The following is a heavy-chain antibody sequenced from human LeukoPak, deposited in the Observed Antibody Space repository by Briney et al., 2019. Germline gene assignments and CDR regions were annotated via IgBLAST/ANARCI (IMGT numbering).Heavy chain of an antibody. CDR2: IYYSGST. CDR3: ARDKLNAFDI. V-gene: IGHV4-59*12. D-gene: IGHD6-6*01. CDR1: GGSISSYY. Sequence: SETLSLTCTVSGGSISSYYWSWIRQPPGKGLEWIGYIYYSGSTNYNPSLKSRVTISVDTSKNQFSLKLSSVTAADTAVYYCARDKLNAFDIWGQGTMVPVSS. J-gene: IGHJ3*02.